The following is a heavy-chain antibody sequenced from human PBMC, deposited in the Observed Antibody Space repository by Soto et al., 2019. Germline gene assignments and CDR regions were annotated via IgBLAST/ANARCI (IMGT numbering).Heavy chain of an antibody. CDR1: GGSVSSGSY. J-gene: IGHJ4*02. CDR3: ARQRIAAAQYYFDY. Sequence: PSETLSLTCTVSGGSVSSGSYWTWIRQSPGKGLEWMGYILSSGSADYNPSLKSRVTISVDTSKNEFSLKLRSVTAADTAVFYCARQRIAAAQYYFDYWGQGMLVTVSS. CDR2: ILSSGSA. V-gene: IGHV4-61*01. D-gene: IGHD6-13*01.